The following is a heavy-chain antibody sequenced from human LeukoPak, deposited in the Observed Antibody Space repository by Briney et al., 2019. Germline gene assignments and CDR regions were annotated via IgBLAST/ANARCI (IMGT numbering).Heavy chain of an antibody. CDR2: IYYSGST. Sequence: SETLSLTCTVSGGSVSSSSYYWGWIRQPPGKGLEWIGSIYYSGSTYYNPSLKSRVTISVDTSKNQFSLKLSSVTAADTAVYYCARGPYYYGSGTAFDIWGQGTMVTVSS. J-gene: IGHJ3*02. V-gene: IGHV4-39*01. CDR3: ARGPYYYGSGTAFDI. D-gene: IGHD3-10*01. CDR1: GGSVSSSSYY.